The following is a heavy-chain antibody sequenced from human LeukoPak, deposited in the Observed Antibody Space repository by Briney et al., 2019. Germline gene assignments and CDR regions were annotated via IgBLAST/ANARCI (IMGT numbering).Heavy chain of an antibody. CDR2: IIPIFGTA. CDR3: ARVGDFWSGYPFDY. Sequence: SVTVSFTASGGTFSSYAISWVRQAPGQGLEWMGGIIPIFGTANYAQKFQGRVTITADESTSTAYMELSSLRSEDTAVYYCARVGDFWSGYPFDYWGQGTLVTVSS. J-gene: IGHJ4*02. V-gene: IGHV1-69*13. D-gene: IGHD3-3*01. CDR1: GGTFSSYA.